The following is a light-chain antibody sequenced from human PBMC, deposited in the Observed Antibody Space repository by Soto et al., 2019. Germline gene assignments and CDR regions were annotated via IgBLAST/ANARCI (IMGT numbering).Light chain of an antibody. V-gene: IGKV4-1*01. CDR3: RQYLHTPRT. CDR1: QSLLYAPDNESY. J-gene: IGKJ1*01. CDR2: WAF. Sequence: DVVMSQSPDSLAASLGERATISCKSSQSLLYAPDNESYLAWYQRNPGQPPNLLIYWAFPRASGVPDRFRGSGSGKDFTLTMISLKPEAVAVYSGRQYLHTPRTFAQGT.